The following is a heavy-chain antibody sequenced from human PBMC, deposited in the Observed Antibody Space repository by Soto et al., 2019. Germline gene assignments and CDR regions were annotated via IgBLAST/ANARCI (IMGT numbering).Heavy chain of an antibody. J-gene: IGHJ4*02. Sequence: GSLRLSCAASGFTFSSYSMNWVRQAPGKGLEWVSYISSSSSTIYYADSVKGRFTISRDNAKNSLYLQMNSLRDEDTAVYYCARDTLDDLWSRYYRDDWGQGTLVTVSS. CDR3: ARDTLDDLWSRYYRDD. CDR1: GFTFSSYS. D-gene: IGHD3-3*01. CDR2: ISSSSSTI. V-gene: IGHV3-48*02.